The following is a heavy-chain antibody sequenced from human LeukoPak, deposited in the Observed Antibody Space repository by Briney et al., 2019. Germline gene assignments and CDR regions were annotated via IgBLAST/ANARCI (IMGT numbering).Heavy chain of an antibody. J-gene: IGHJ4*02. D-gene: IGHD3-10*01. Sequence: GRSLRLSCAASGFTFSSYGMSWVRQAPGKGLEWVSAITATSSSTHDADSVQGRFAISRDNSKNTLYLQMNSLRPEDTAIYYCAKLFESGTYNNFFHYWGQGTLVTVFS. V-gene: IGHV3-23*01. CDR3: AKLFESGTYNNFFHY. CDR1: GFTFSSYG. CDR2: ITATSSST.